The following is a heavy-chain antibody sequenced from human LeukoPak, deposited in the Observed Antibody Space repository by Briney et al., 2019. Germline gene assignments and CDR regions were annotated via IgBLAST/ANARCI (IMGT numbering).Heavy chain of an antibody. CDR1: GGTFSSYA. CDR2: INPSGGST. D-gene: IGHD7-27*01. J-gene: IGHJ3*02. CDR3: AREALTGDGNDAFDI. V-gene: IGHV1-46*01. Sequence: GSSVKVSCKASGGTFSSYAISWVRQAPGQGLEWMGIINPSGGSTSYAQKFQGRVTMTRDTSTSTVYMELSSLRSEDTAVYYCAREALTGDGNDAFDIWGQGTMVTVSS.